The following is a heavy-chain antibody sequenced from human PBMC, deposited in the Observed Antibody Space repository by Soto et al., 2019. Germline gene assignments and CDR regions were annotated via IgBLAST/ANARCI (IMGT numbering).Heavy chain of an antibody. Sequence: QPGGSLRLSCAASGFTSSSYAMSWVRQAPGKGLEWVSAISGSGGSTYYADSVKGRFTISRDNSKNTLYLQMNSLRAEDTAVYYCAKDLVGVTTRGFRWYFDLWGRGTLVPSPQ. CDR3: AKDLVGVTTRGFRWYFDL. J-gene: IGHJ2*01. CDR2: ISGSGGST. V-gene: IGHV3-23*01. D-gene: IGHD4-17*01. CDR1: GFTSSSYA.